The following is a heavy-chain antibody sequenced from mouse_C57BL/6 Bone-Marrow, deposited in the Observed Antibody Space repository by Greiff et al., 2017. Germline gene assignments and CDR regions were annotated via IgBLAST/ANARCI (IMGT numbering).Heavy chain of an antibody. Sequence: VQLQQSGAELVKPGASVKLSCTASGFNIKDYYMHWVKQRTEQGLEWIGRIDPEDGETKYAPKFKGKATITADTSSTTAYLQLSSLTSEDTAVYYCARGRVTAGGYAMDYRGQGTSVTVSS. D-gene: IGHD2-2*01. J-gene: IGHJ4*01. CDR1: GFNIKDYY. CDR2: IDPEDGET. CDR3: ARGRVTAGGYAMDY. V-gene: IGHV14-2*01.